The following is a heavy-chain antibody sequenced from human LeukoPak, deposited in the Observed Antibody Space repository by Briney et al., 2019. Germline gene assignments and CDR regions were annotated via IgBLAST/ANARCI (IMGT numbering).Heavy chain of an antibody. CDR3: ARQQQNIAAAGSKAYAFDI. V-gene: IGHV6-1*01. J-gene: IGHJ3*02. CDR1: GDSVSSNSAA. D-gene: IGHD6-13*01. CDR2: TCYRSKWYN. Sequence: SQTLSLTCAISGDSVSSNSAAWNWIRQSPSRGLEWLGRTCYRSKWYNDYAVSVKSRITINPDTSKNQFSLQLNSVTPEDTAVYYCARQQQNIAAAGSKAYAFDIWGQGTMVTVSS.